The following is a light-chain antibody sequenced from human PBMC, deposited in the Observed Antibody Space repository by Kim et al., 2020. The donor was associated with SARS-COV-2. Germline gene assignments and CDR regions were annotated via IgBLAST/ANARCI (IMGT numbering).Light chain of an antibody. V-gene: IGLV3-19*01. J-gene: IGLJ2*01. CDR1: SLRSYY. CDR2: GKN. Sequence: VALGQTVRITCQGDSLRSYYATWYQQKPGQAPIVVIYGKNNRPSGIPDRFSGSTSGNTASLTITGTQAGDEADYYCNSRDSNDNVVFGGGTKLTVL. CDR3: NSRDSNDNVV.